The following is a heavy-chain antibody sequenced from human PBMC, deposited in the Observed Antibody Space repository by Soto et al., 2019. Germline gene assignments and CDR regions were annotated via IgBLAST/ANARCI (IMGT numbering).Heavy chain of an antibody. CDR2: IIPIFGTA. CDR1: GGTFSSYA. D-gene: IGHD2-2*02. CDR3: AQYIYCSSTSCYRRLRYYYGMDV. V-gene: IGHV1-69*13. Sequence: ASVKVSCKASGGTFSSYAISWVRQAPGQGLEWMGGIIPIFGTANYAQKFQGRVTITADESTSTAYMELSSLRSEDTAVYYRAQYIYCSSTSCYRRLRYYYGMDVWGQGTTVTVSS. J-gene: IGHJ6*02.